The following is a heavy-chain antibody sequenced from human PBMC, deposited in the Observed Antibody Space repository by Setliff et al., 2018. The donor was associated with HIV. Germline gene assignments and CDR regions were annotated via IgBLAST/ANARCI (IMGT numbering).Heavy chain of an antibody. D-gene: IGHD3-22*01. V-gene: IGHV1-46*02. CDR3: AKDDRYYYDTSGSPSTWFDP. Sequence: GASVKVSCKASGGTFNNYAISWVRQAPGQGLEWVGMINPSGGSTSYAQNFQGRVTMTRDTSTHTVYMELTSLRSDDTAVYYCAKDDRYYYDTSGSPSTWFDPWGQGTLVTVSS. CDR1: GGTFNNYA. CDR2: INPSGGST. J-gene: IGHJ5*02.